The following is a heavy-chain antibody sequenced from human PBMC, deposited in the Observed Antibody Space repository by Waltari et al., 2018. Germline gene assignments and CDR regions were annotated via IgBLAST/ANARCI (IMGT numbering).Heavy chain of an antibody. CDR3: ASDPSRLSTPGGYFDN. D-gene: IGHD2-8*02. CDR1: GFSFSGFR. CDR2: ITYDGKHK. J-gene: IGHJ4*02. V-gene: IGHV3-30*03. Sequence: QVQLVESGGGVVQPGKSLRLSCSASGFSFSGFRMHWVRQAPGKGLEWVAVITYDGKHKDYADAVKGRFTISRDNSKNTVYLQMNILRLQDTAVYYCASDPSRLSTPGGYFDNWGQGTLVTVSS.